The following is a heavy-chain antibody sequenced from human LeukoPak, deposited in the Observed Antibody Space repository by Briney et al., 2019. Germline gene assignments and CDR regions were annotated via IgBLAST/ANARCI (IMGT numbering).Heavy chain of an antibody. CDR2: ISGYNGNT. Sequence: ASVKVSCKASGYTFTRNGICWVRQAPGQGLEWMGWISGYNGNTKYAQKVQGRVTMTTDTEKRTDYMELKRLRSDDKDVYYCERGPGGRSRYHPLEDYYYYYYMDVWGKGTKVTVSS. CDR1: GYTFTRNG. D-gene: IGHD3-16*02. V-gene: IGHV1-18*01. J-gene: IGHJ6*03. CDR3: ERGPGGRSRYHPLEDYYYYYYMDV.